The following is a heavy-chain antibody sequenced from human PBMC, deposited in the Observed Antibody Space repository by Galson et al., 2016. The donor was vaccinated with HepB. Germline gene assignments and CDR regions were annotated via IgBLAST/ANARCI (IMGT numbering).Heavy chain of an antibody. CDR2: LSYDGTNK. CDR3: AKDRRGSGPYYDFWSDYFPAN. CDR1: GFIFGSSG. D-gene: IGHD3-3*01. Sequence: SLRLSCAASGFIFGSSGMHWVRQAPGKGLEWVAVLSYDGTNKQYGDSVKGRFTLSREKSKNTLYLYMSSLRTEDTAVYYCAKDRRGSGPYYDFWSDYFPANWGQGTLVTVSS. V-gene: IGHV3-30*18. J-gene: IGHJ4*02.